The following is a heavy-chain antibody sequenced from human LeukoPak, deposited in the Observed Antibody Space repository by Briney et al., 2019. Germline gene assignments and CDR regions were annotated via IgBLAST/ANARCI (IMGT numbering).Heavy chain of an antibody. D-gene: IGHD6-13*01. CDR3: ARVGYSSNWYDPGWFDP. CDR2: IIPIFGTA. V-gene: IGHV1-69*13. J-gene: IGHJ5*02. Sequence: ASVKVSCKASGGTFSSYAISWVRQAPGQGLEWMGGIIPIFGTANYAQKFQGRVTITADESTSTAYMELSSLRSEDTAVYYCARVGYSSNWYDPGWFDPWGQGTLVTVSS. CDR1: GGTFSSYA.